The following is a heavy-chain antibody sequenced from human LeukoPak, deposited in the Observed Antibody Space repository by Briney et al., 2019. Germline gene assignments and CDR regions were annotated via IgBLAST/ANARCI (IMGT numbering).Heavy chain of an antibody. V-gene: IGHV4-59*08. J-gene: IGHJ5*02. Sequence: SETLSLTCTVSGGSISNYYWSWIRQPPGKGLEWIGYIYYSGSTNYNPSLKSRVTISVDTSRNQSSLKLSSVTAADTAVYYCARHGGRDCSSTSCYAWFAPWGQGTLVTVSS. CDR2: IYYSGST. CDR3: ARHGGRDCSSTSCYAWFAP. CDR1: GGSISNYY. D-gene: IGHD2-2*01.